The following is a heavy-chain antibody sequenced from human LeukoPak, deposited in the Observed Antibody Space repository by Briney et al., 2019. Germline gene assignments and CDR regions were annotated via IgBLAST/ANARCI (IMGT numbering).Heavy chain of an antibody. Sequence: VSVKVSCKASGYTFTSYYMHWVRQAPGQGLEWMGIINPSGGSTSYAQKFQGRVTMTRDMSTSTVYMELSSLRSEDTAVYYCARGHIETIAVAGFDCWGQGTLVTVSS. V-gene: IGHV1-46*01. D-gene: IGHD6-19*01. CDR2: INPSGGST. J-gene: IGHJ4*02. CDR1: GYTFTSYY. CDR3: ARGHIETIAVAGFDC.